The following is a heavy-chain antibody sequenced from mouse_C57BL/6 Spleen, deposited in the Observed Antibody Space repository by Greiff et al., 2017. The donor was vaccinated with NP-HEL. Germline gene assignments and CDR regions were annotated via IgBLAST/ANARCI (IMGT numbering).Heavy chain of an antibody. D-gene: IGHD1-1*01. J-gene: IGHJ2*01. CDR1: GYSITSGYY. Sequence: VQLKESGPGLVKPSQSLSLTCSVTGYSITSGYYWNWIRQFPGNKLEWMGYISYDGSNNYNPSLKNRISITRDTSKNQFFLKLNSVTTEDTATYYCARLLLLYYFDYWGQGTTLTVSS. V-gene: IGHV3-6*01. CDR2: ISYDGSN. CDR3: ARLLLLYYFDY.